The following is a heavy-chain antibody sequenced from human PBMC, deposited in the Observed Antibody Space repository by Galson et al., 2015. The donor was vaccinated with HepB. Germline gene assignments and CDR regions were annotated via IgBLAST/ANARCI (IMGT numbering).Heavy chain of an antibody. CDR1: GYSFPSYW. J-gene: IGHJ4*02. D-gene: IGHD3-22*01. V-gene: IGHV5-10-1*01. Sequence: QSGAEVKKPGESLRISCKGSGYSFPSYWISWVRQMPGKGLEWMGRVDPSDSYTNYSPSFQGHVTISADKSISTAYLQWSSLKASDTAMYYCARLQRYYYDSSGWGQGTLVTVSS. CDR2: VDPSDSYT. CDR3: ARLQRYYYDSSG.